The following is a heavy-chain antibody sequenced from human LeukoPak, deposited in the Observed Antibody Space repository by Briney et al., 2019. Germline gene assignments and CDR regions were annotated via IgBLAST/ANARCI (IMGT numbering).Heavy chain of an antibody. J-gene: IGHJ6*03. CDR3: ARDIPEGITMVRGAPPYYYYYYMDV. Sequence: ASVKVSCKASGYTFTSYYMHWVRQAPGQGLEWMGIINPSGGSTSYAQKFQGRVTITADKSTSTAYMELSSLRSEDTAVYYCARDIPEGITMVRGAPPYYYYYYMDVWGKGITVTVSS. CDR2: INPSGGST. CDR1: GYTFTSYY. D-gene: IGHD3-10*01. V-gene: IGHV1-46*01.